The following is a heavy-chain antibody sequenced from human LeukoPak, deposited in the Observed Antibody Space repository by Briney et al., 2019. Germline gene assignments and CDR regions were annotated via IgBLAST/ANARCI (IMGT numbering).Heavy chain of an antibody. CDR3: AKDGPSAMVRGPRRNFDY. D-gene: IGHD3-10*01. Sequence: GGSLRLSCAASGFTFSSYGMHWVRQAPGKGLEWVAFIRYDGSNKYYADSVKGRFTISRDNSKNTLYLQMNSLRAEDTAVYYCAKDGPSAMVRGPRRNFDYWGQGTLVTVSS. J-gene: IGHJ4*02. CDR2: IRYDGSNK. V-gene: IGHV3-30*02. CDR1: GFTFSSYG.